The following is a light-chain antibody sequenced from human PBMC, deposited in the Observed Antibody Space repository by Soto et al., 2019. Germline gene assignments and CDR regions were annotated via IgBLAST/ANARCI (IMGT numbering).Light chain of an antibody. Sequence: EIVMTQSPATLSVSPGETVTLSCRASQSVSSYLAWYQQKPGQAPRLLIYGASTRATDIPARFSGSGSGTEFTLPISGLQSEDFAVYSCQQYNDWPLFTFGQGTRLEIK. J-gene: IGKJ5*01. CDR3: QQYNDWPLFT. CDR2: GAS. V-gene: IGKV3-15*01. CDR1: QSVSSY.